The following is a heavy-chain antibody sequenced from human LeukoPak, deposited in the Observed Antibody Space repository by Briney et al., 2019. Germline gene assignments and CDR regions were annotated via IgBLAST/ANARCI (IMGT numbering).Heavy chain of an antibody. J-gene: IGHJ4*02. CDR2: IYYSGST. Sequence: PSETRSLTCSVYGGSISSYYWSWVRQPPGKGLEWIGYIYYSGSTNYNPSLKSRVTISVDTSKNQFSLKLSSVTAADTAVYYCAGTPRLSYYDYVWGSYRRIFDYWGQGTLVTVSS. D-gene: IGHD3-16*02. V-gene: IGHV4-59*01. CDR1: GGSISSYY. CDR3: AGTPRLSYYDYVWGSYRRIFDY.